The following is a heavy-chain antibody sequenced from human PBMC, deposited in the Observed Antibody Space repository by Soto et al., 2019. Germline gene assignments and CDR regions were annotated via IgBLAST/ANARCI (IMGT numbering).Heavy chain of an antibody. Sequence: SETLSLTCAVYGGSFSGYYWSWIRQPPGKGLEWIGEINHSGSTNYNPSLKSRVTISVDTSKNQFSLKLSSVTAADTAVYYCARSDYYGSGSYYNVRAFDIWGQGTMVTVSS. D-gene: IGHD3-10*01. J-gene: IGHJ3*02. CDR3: ARSDYYGSGSYYNVRAFDI. CDR2: INHSGST. V-gene: IGHV4-34*01. CDR1: GGSFSGYY.